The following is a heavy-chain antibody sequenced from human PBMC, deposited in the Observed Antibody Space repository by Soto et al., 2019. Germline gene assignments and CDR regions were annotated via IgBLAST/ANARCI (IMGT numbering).Heavy chain of an antibody. J-gene: IGHJ5*02. CDR1: GFTFSSYA. V-gene: IGHV3-23*01. Sequence: GGSLRLSCAASGFTFSSYAMSWVRQAPGKGLEWVSAISGSGGSTYYADSVKGRFTISRDNSKNTLYLQMNSLRAEDTAVYYCATHGSGSYGLFDPRAQRTPVTVSP. CDR3: ATHGSGSYGLFDP. CDR2: ISGSGGST. D-gene: IGHD1-26*01.